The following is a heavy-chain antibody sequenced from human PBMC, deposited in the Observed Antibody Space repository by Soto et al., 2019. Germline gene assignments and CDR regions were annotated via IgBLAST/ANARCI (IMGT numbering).Heavy chain of an antibody. J-gene: IGHJ4*02. CDR1: GGSISSSSYY. CDR3: AGTLAAAGPFAY. D-gene: IGHD6-13*01. CDR2: IYYSGST. V-gene: IGHV4-39*01. Sequence: PSETLSLTCTVSGGSISSSSYYWGWIRQPPGNGLEWIGSIYYSGSTYYNPSLKSRVTISVDTSKNQFSLKLSSVTAADTAVYYCAGTLAAAGPFAYWGQGTLVTVYS.